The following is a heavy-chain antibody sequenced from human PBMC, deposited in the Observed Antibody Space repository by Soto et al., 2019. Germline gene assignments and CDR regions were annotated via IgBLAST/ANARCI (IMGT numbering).Heavy chain of an antibody. CDR2: ISSSSSYI. V-gene: IGHV3-21*01. Sequence: GGSLRLSCAASGFTFSSYSMNWVRQAPGKGLEWVSSISSSSSYIYYADSVKGRLTISRDNAKNSLYLQMNSLRAEDTAVYYCARDGGSTSYFLDYWGQGTLVTVSS. D-gene: IGHD2-2*01. CDR3: ARDGGSTSYFLDY. CDR1: GFTFSSYS. J-gene: IGHJ4*02.